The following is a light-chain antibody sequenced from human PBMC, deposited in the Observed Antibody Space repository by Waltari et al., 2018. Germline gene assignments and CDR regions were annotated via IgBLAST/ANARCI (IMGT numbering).Light chain of an antibody. CDR1: QSVSSSY. Sequence: EIVLTQSPGTLSLSPGERATLSCRASQSVSSSYLVWYQQKPGQAPRLLIYGTSSRATDSPDRFSGSGSETDFTLTISRLEPEDFAGYYCQQYGGSPPITFGQGTRLESK. CDR3: QQYGGSPPIT. CDR2: GTS. V-gene: IGKV3-20*01. J-gene: IGKJ5*01.